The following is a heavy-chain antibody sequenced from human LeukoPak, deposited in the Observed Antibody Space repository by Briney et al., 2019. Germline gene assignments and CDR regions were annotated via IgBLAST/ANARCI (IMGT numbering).Heavy chain of an antibody. Sequence: SETLSLTCTVSGGSISSGGYYWSWIRQPPGKGLEWIGYIYHSGSTYYNPSLKSRVTISVDRSKNQFSLKLSSVTAADTAVYYCARDTSSYGGHAFDIWGQGTMVTVSS. CDR3: ARDTSSYGGHAFDI. CDR2: IYHSGST. D-gene: IGHD5-12*01. J-gene: IGHJ3*02. CDR1: GGSISSGGYY. V-gene: IGHV4-30-2*01.